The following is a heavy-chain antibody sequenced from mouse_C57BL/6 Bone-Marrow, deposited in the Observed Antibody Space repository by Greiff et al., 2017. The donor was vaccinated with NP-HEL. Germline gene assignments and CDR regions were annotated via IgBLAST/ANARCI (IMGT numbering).Heavy chain of an antibody. V-gene: IGHV1-4*01. CDR2: INPSSGYT. D-gene: IGHD2-5*01. J-gene: IGHJ2*01. CDR3: AGAYYSNYAGNYFDY. CDR1: GYTFTSYT. Sequence: QVQLKQSGAELARPGASVKMSCKASGYTFTSYTMHWVKQRPGQGLEWIGYINPSSGYTKYNQKFKDKATLTADKSSSTAYMQLSSLTSEDSAVYYCAGAYYSNYAGNYFDYWGQGTTLTVSS.